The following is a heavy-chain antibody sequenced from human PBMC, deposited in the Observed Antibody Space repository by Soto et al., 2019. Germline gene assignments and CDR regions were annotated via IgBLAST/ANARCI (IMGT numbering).Heavy chain of an antibody. CDR1: GYSFAGYW. Sequence: PGESLKISCKGSGYSFAGYWITWVRQKPGKGLEWMGRIDPSDSQTYYSPSFRGHVTISATKSITTVFLQWSSLRASDTAMYYCARQIYDADTGPNFQYYFDSWGQGTPVTVSS. J-gene: IGHJ4*02. D-gene: IGHD5-18*01. CDR2: IDPSDSQT. V-gene: IGHV5-10-1*01. CDR3: ARQIYDADTGPNFQYYFDS.